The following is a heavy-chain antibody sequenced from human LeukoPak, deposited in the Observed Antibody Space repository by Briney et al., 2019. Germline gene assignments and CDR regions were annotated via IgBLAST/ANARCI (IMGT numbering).Heavy chain of an antibody. Sequence: ASVTVSCKASGYTFTGYYMHWVRQVPGQGLEWMGWINPNSGGTNYAQKFQGRVAMTRDTSISTAYMELSRLRSDDTAVYYCARVGAAGTIFFDYWGQGTLVTVSS. J-gene: IGHJ4*02. CDR3: ARVGAAGTIFFDY. D-gene: IGHD6-19*01. CDR2: INPNSGGT. CDR1: GYTFTGYY. V-gene: IGHV1-2*02.